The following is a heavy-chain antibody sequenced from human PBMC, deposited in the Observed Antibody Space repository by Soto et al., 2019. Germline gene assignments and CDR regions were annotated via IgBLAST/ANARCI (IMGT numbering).Heavy chain of an antibody. CDR2: IYYSGST. CDR3: ARASIEAAGTPYYYYGMDV. Sequence: SETLSLTCTVSGGSISSGGYYWSWIRQHPGKGLEWIGYIYYSGSTYYNPSLKSRVTISVDTSKNQFSLKLSSVTAADTAVYYCARASIEAAGTPYYYYGMDVWGQGTTATV. V-gene: IGHV4-31*03. CDR1: GGSISSGGYY. D-gene: IGHD6-13*01. J-gene: IGHJ6*02.